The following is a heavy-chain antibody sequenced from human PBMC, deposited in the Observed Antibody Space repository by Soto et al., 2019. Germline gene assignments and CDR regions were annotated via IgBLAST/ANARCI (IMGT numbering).Heavy chain of an antibody. CDR1: GFSLTTSGVG. CDR2: IYWDDDK. D-gene: IGHD3-3*01. CDR3: AHRVLRTVFGLVTTTAIYFDF. V-gene: IGHV2-5*02. J-gene: IGHJ4*02. Sequence: QITLNESGPTQVKPRQTLTLTCTFSGFSLTTSGVGVGWIRQSPGKAPEWLALIYWDDDKRYSPSLKSRLTLTKDPSKNPVVLTMADLDPADTATYYCAHRVLRTVFGLVTTTAIYFDFWGQGTPVAVSS.